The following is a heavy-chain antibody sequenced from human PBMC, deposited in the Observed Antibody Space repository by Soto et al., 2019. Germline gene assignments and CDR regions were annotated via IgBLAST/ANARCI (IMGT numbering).Heavy chain of an antibody. J-gene: IGHJ4*02. V-gene: IGHV3-23*01. CDR2: LSGSGGTT. D-gene: IGHD3-10*01. Sequence: GGSLRLSCTVSGVTFSNYAMNWVRQAPGKGLEWVSSLSGSGGTTYYADSVKGRFIISRDNSKNTLYLLMNSLRAEDTALFYCAKQRADYGSGADTFYFDSWGQGALVTVSS. CDR3: AKQRADYGSGADTFYFDS. CDR1: GVTFSNYA.